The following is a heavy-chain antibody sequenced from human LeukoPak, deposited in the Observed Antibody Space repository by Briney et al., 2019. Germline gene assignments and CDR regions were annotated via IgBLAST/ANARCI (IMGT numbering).Heavy chain of an antibody. D-gene: IGHD7-27*01. CDR3: ARDGENHYYDY. CDR1: GFTVSSNH. V-gene: IGHV3-66*01. CDR2: IYSGGTR. J-gene: IGHJ4*02. Sequence: GGSLRLSCAASGFTVSSNHNHMSWVRQAPGKGLEWVSVIYSGGTRFYADSVKGRFTISRDNSKNTVYLEMNSLRAEDTAVYYCARDGENHYYDYWGQGTLVTVST.